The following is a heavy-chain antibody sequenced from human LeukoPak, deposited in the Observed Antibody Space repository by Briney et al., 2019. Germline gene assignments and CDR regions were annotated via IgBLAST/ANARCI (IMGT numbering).Heavy chain of an antibody. J-gene: IGHJ3*02. CDR2: IKQDGSEK. Sequence: GGSLRLSCAASGFTFSTYWMSWVRQAPGNGLEWVANIKQDGSEKYYVDSVKGRFTISRDNAKNSLSLLMNSLRAEDTAVYYCAREDYDILTGYGAFDIWGQGTMVTVSS. V-gene: IGHV3-7*03. CDR1: GFTFSTYW. CDR3: AREDYDILTGYGAFDI. D-gene: IGHD3-9*01.